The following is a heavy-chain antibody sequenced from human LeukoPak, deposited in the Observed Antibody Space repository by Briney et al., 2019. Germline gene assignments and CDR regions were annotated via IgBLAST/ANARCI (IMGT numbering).Heavy chain of an antibody. CDR2: ISGSDGTT. J-gene: IGHJ4*02. CDR3: AKDHIPDYDSGGYYVYFPSVFDY. Sequence: GGSPRLSCAASGFTFSTYAMTWVRQAPGKGLEWVSLISGSDGTTYYADSVKGRFSISRDISNNTLFLQMNSLRAEDTAVYYCAKDHIPDYDSGGYYVYFPSVFDYWGQGALVTVSS. V-gene: IGHV3-23*01. D-gene: IGHD3-22*01. CDR1: GFTFSTYA.